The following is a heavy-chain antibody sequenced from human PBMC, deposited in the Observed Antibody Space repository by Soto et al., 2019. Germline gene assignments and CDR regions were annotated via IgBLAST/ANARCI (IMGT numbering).Heavy chain of an antibody. CDR2: IYYSGST. J-gene: IGHJ3*02. CDR3: ARLLVGATAFDI. CDR1: GGSISSSSYY. Sequence: SETLSLTCTVSGGSISSSSYYWGWIRQPPGKGLEWIGSIYYSGSTYYNPSLKSRFTISVDTPKNQFSLRLSSVTAADTAVYYCARLLVGATAFDIWGQGTMVTVSS. V-gene: IGHV4-39*01. D-gene: IGHD1-26*01.